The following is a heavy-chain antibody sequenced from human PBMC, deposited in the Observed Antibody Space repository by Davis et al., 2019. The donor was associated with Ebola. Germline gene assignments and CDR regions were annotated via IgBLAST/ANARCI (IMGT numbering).Heavy chain of an antibody. V-gene: IGHV3-21*01. CDR2: ISSSSSYI. CDR3: ARDQIAVAGPAYYYYYGMDV. J-gene: IGHJ6*02. Sequence: GESLKISCAASGFTFSSYSMNWVRQAPGKGLEWVSSISSSSSYIYYADSVKGRFTISRDNAKNSLYLQMNSLRAEDTAVYYCARDQIAVAGPAYYYYYGMDVWGQGTTVTVSS. CDR1: GFTFSSYS. D-gene: IGHD6-19*01.